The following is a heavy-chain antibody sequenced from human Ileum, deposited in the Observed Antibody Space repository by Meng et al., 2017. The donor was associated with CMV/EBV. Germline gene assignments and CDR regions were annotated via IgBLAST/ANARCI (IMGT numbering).Heavy chain of an antibody. CDR2: INHSGST. D-gene: IGHD3-3*01. CDR1: GGSFSGYY. V-gene: IGHV4-34*01. J-gene: IGHJ6*02. Sequence: SETLSLTCAVYGGSFSGYYWSWIRQPPGKGLEWIGEINHSGSTNYNPSLKSRVTISVDTSKNQLSLKLSSVTAADTAVYYCARIGRIFGVVPWYYGMDVWGQGTTVTVSS. CDR3: ARIGRIFGVVPWYYGMDV.